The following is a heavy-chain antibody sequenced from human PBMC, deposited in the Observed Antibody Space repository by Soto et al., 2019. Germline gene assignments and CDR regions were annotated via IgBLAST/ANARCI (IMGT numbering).Heavy chain of an antibody. Sequence: QVQVVHSGAEVKKPGSSVKVSCKASGGTFSNYAISWVRQAPGHGLEWVGGIIPLTETPVYAQTVQGRLTITADEITSAAYMELSSLRSDDTAVYYCSIGPRNSWTCDFWGQGTLVTVSS. J-gene: IGHJ4*02. CDR1: GGTFSNYA. V-gene: IGHV1-69*01. D-gene: IGHD6-13*01. CDR2: IIPLTETP. CDR3: SIGPRNSWTCDF.